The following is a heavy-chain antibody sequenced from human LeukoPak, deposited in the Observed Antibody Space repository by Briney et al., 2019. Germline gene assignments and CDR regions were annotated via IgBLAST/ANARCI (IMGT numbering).Heavy chain of an antibody. V-gene: IGHV4-31*03. CDR1: GGSISSGGYY. J-gene: IGHJ4*02. D-gene: IGHD4-11*01. CDR3: ARGGSVTTDY. Sequence: SETLSLTCTVSGGSISSGGYYWSWIRQPPGKGLEWIGYIYYSGSTYYNPSLKSRVTISVDTSKNQFSLKLSSVTAADTAVYYCARGGSVTTDYWGQGTLVTVSS. CDR2: IYYSGST.